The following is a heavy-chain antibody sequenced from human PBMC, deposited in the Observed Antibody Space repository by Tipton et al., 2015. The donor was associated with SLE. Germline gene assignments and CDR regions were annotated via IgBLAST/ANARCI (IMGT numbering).Heavy chain of an antibody. J-gene: IGHJ3*01. CDR2: IYHSGST. V-gene: IGHV4-38-2*01. Sequence: TLSLTCAVSGYSISSGFYWGWIRQPPGKGLEWIGSIYHSGSTYYNPSLKSRVTTSVETSKNQFSLKLSSVTAADTAVYYCTGRVVGPTIGRTFDVWGQGTTVTVSS. CDR3: TGRVVGPTIGRTFDV. CDR1: GYSISSGFY. D-gene: IGHD1-26*01.